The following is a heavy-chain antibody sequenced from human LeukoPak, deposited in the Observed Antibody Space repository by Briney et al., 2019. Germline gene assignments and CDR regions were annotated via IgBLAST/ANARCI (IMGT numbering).Heavy chain of an antibody. V-gene: IGHV3-53*01. J-gene: IGHJ4*02. D-gene: IGHD3-22*01. Sequence: GGSLRLSCAASGFTVSSNYMSWVRQAPGKGLEWVSVIYSGGSTYYADSVKGRFTISRDNSRNTLYLQMNSLRAEDTAVYYCAKDPREMVVVVIGEDYWGQGTLVTVSS. CDR3: AKDPREMVVVVIGEDY. CDR2: IYSGGST. CDR1: GFTVSSNY.